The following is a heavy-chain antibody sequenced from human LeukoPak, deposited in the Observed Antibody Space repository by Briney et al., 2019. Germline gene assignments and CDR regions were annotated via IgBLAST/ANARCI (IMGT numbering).Heavy chain of an antibody. J-gene: IGHJ4*02. CDR1: GFTFSSFG. Sequence: GGSLRLSCTASGFTFSSFGMNWVRQAPGKGLEWVSYIGSGSSAIYYADSVKGRFTISRDNAKNSLFLQMNSLRDEDAAVYYCARASRSGYDNWGQGTLVTVSS. D-gene: IGHD3-22*01. CDR3: ARASRSGYDN. V-gene: IGHV3-48*02. CDR2: IGSGSSAI.